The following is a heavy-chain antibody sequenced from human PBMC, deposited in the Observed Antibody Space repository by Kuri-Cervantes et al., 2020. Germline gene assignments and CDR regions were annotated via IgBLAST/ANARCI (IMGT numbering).Heavy chain of an antibody. D-gene: IGHD3-3*01. Sequence: GGSLRLSCAASGFTFSSYAMSWVRQAPGKGLEWVSAISGSGGSTYYADSVKGRFTISRHDSKNTLYLQMNSLRPEDTAVYYCARVTIFYFYYYYMDVWGKGTTVTVSS. CDR1: GFTFSSYA. CDR2: ISGSGGST. V-gene: IGHV3-23*01. J-gene: IGHJ6*03. CDR3: ARVTIFYFYYYYMDV.